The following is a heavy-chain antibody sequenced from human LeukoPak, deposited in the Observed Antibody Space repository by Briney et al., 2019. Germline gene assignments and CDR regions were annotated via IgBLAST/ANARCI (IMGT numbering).Heavy chain of an antibody. V-gene: IGHV3-48*01. Sequence: GGSLRLSCAASGFTFSSYSMNWVRQAPGKGLEWVSYISSTSGTIYYADSVKGRFTISRDNAKNSLFLHMNSLRAEDTAVYYCARDCRGLLSPMSGVDDAFDIWGQGTMVTVSS. CDR2: ISSTSGTI. CDR1: GFTFSSYS. CDR3: ARDCRGLLSPMSGVDDAFDI. D-gene: IGHD2-15*01. J-gene: IGHJ3*02.